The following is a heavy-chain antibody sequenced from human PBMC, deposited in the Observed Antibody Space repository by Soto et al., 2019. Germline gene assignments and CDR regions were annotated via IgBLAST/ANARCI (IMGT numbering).Heavy chain of an antibody. J-gene: IGHJ5*02. CDR1: GGSVSSYY. CDR3: ARGGPSSKWLDP. Sequence: QVQLQESGPGLMKPSETLSLTCTVSGGSVSSYYWSWVRQPPGKRPEWIAYIYNGGTTNYNPSLTSRLTISLPTSQNQFSLKLSSVTAADTAVYFCARGGPSSKWLDPWGQGIQVTVSS. CDR2: IYNGGTT. V-gene: IGHV4-59*02.